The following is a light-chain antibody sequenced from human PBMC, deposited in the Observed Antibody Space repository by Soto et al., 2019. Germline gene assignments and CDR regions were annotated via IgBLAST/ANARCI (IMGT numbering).Light chain of an antibody. CDR1: QSVNTW. Sequence: DIQMTQSPSTLSASVGDKITITCRASQSVNTWLAWFQQKPGKAPKLLIYKASYLETGVPLRFSGSGAGTDFTLPISSLQPDDFATYYCQQYITYPWTFGQGTKVEVK. CDR2: KAS. V-gene: IGKV1-5*03. J-gene: IGKJ1*01. CDR3: QQYITYPWT.